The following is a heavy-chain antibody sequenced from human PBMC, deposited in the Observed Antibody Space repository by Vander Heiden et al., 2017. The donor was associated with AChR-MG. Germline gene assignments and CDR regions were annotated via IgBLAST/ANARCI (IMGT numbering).Heavy chain of an antibody. CDR3: ATLEGRGGGTQENFDY. V-gene: IGHV1-69-2*01. CDR1: GYTFTDYY. J-gene: IGHJ4*02. Sequence: EVQLVQSGAEVKKPGATVKLSCKVSGYTFTDYYMHWVQQAPGKGLEGMGLVDPEDGEKIYAEKVQGRVTITADTSTDTAYMELSSLRPEDTAVYYWATLEGRGGGTQENFDYWGEGTLVTVSS. CDR2: VDPEDGEK. D-gene: IGHD3-16*01.